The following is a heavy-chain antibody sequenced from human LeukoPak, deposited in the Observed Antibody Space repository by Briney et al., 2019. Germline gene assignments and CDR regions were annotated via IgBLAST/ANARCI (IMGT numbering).Heavy chain of an antibody. CDR3: VKDWRDESNCGGDCLQY. Sequence: GGSLRLSCAASGFTFSSYAMSWVRQAPGKGLEWVSAISGSGGGTYYADSVRGRFTISRDNSKNTLYLHMNSLRAEDTAVYYCVKDWRDESNCGGDCLQYWGQGTLVTVSS. D-gene: IGHD2-21*02. V-gene: IGHV3-23*01. CDR1: GFTFSSYA. J-gene: IGHJ4*02. CDR2: ISGSGGGT.